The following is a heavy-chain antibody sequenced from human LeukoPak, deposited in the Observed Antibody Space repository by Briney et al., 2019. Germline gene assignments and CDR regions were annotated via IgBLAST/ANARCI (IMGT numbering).Heavy chain of an antibody. V-gene: IGHV3-30*01. J-gene: IGHJ1*01. D-gene: IGHD6-13*01. CDR1: GFTFSSYA. CDR2: ISHDGSNK. Sequence: GRSLRLSCAASGFTFSSYAMHWVRQAPGKGLEWVAAISHDGSNKYHADSVKGRFTISRDNSKNTVYLQMNSLRAKDTAVYFCAGSPKYSSSWYEYFQHWGQGTLVTVSS. CDR3: AGSPKYSSSWYEYFQH.